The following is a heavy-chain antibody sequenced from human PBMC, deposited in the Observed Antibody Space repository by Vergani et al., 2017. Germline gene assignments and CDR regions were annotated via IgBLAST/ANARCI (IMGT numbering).Heavy chain of an antibody. CDR2: IYYSGST. CDR3: ARVRRDDSSGYYDYYGMDV. Sequence: QVQLQESGPGLVKPSQTLSLTCTVSGGSISSGDYYWSWIRQPPGKGLEWIGYIYYSGSTYYKPSLKSRVTISVDTSKNQFSLKLSSVTAADTAVYYCARVRRDDSSGYYDYYGMDVWGQGTTVTVSS. J-gene: IGHJ6*02. V-gene: IGHV4-30-4*01. D-gene: IGHD3-22*01. CDR1: GGSISSGDYY.